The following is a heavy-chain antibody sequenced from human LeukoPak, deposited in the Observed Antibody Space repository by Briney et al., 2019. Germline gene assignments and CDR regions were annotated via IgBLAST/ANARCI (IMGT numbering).Heavy chain of an antibody. Sequence: SETLSLTCAVYGGSFSGYNWSWIRQPPRKGLEWIGEINHSGSTNYNPTLKSRVTISVDTSKNQFSLKLSSVTAADTGVYYCARTNYDYVWGSYRQTHFDYWGQGTLVTVSS. D-gene: IGHD3-16*02. CDR1: GGSFSGYN. CDR2: INHSGST. V-gene: IGHV4-34*01. CDR3: ARTNYDYVWGSYRQTHFDY. J-gene: IGHJ4*02.